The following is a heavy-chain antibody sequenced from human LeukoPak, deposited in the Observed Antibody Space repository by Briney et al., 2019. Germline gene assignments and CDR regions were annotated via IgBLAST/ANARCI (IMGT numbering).Heavy chain of an antibody. CDR1: GGSFSGYY. V-gene: IGHV4-34*01. J-gene: IGHJ6*03. CDR2: INHSGST. D-gene: IGHD3-10*01. Sequence: SETLSLTCAVYGGSFSGYYWSWIRQPPGKGLEWIGEINHSGSTYYNPSLKSRVTISVDTSKNQFSLKLSSVTDADTAVYYCASGTTKYYYGSGSYPNYYYYYMDVWGKGTTVTVSS. CDR3: ASGTTKYYYGSGSYPNYYYYYMDV.